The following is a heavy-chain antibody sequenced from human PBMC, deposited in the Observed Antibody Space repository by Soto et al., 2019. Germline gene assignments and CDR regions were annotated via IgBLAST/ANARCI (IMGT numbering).Heavy chain of an antibody. D-gene: IGHD3-22*01. Sequence: PGGSLRLSCAASGFTFSSYSMNWVRQATGKGLEWVSAISSSSSYIYYADSVKGRFTISRDNAKNSLYLQMNSLRAEDTAVYYCARGYYYDSSGYPDDAFDIWGQGTMVTVSS. J-gene: IGHJ3*02. V-gene: IGHV3-21*01. CDR2: ISSSSSYI. CDR3: ARGYYYDSSGYPDDAFDI. CDR1: GFTFSSYS.